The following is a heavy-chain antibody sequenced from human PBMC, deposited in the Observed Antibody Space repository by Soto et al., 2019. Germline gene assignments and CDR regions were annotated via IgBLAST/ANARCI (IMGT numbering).Heavy chain of an antibody. Sequence: PGGSLRLSCAASGFTFNSYGMHWVRQAPGKGLEWVAIISYDGSNKYYADSVKGRFTISRDNSKNTLYLQMNILRTEDTAVYYCAKDRGNYADYWGQGTQVTVSS. CDR3: AKDRGNYADY. CDR1: GFTFNSYG. V-gene: IGHV3-30*18. D-gene: IGHD3-10*01. CDR2: ISYDGSNK. J-gene: IGHJ4*02.